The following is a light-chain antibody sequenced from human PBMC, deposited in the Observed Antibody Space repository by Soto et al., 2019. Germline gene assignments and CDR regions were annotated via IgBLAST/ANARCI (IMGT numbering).Light chain of an antibody. CDR2: DVR. J-gene: IGLJ2*01. CDR1: SSDVGGYNY. Sequence: QSALTQPASVSGSPGPSITLSCTGTSSDVGGYNYVSWYQQHPGKAPKLMIYDVRNRPSGVSNRFSGSKSGNTASLTISGLQAEDEADYYCSSYTSSSTVVFGGGTKLTVL. CDR3: SSYTSSSTVV. V-gene: IGLV2-14*01.